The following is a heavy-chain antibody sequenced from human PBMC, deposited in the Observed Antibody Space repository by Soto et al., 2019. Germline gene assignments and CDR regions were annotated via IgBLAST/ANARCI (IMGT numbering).Heavy chain of an antibody. D-gene: IGHD4-4*01. CDR1: GFTFSSYA. CDR2: ISGSGGST. J-gene: IGHJ5*02. V-gene: IGHV3-23*01. CDR3: AKDTVPGGNWFDP. Sequence: EVQLLGSGGGLIQPRGSLRVSWAASGFTFSSYAMSWVRQAPGKGLEWVSAISGSGGSTYYADSVKGRFTISRDNSKNTLYLQMNSLRAEDTAIYYCAKDTVPGGNWFDPWGQGTLVTVSS.